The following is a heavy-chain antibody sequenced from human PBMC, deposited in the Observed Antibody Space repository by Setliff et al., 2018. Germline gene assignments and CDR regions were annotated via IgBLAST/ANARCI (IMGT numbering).Heavy chain of an antibody. J-gene: IGHJ4*02. Sequence: PGGSLRLSCTTSGFTFFSYTMNWVRQAPGKGLEWVSAITDNGDTTHSAGSVKGRFTIDRDNTNSKLYLPMNSPRVEDTAVYYCAKSSGSRSATNLEYLGPGTLVTVSS. CDR2: ITDNGDTT. D-gene: IGHD3-10*01. CDR1: GFTFFSYT. CDR3: AKSSGSRSATNLEY. V-gene: IGHV3-23*01.